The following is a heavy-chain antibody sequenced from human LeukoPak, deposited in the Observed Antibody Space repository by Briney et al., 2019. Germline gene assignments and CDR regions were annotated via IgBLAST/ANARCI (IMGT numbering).Heavy chain of an antibody. V-gene: IGHV3-48*03. Sequence: GGSLRLSCAASGFTFSSYEMNWVRQAPGKGLEWVSYISSSGSSIYYAESVKGRFTISRDNAKNLLYLQVNSLRAEDTAVYYCASCVVPAAIQHRYGMDVWGQGTTVTVSS. D-gene: IGHD2-2*02. CDR1: GFTFSSYE. J-gene: IGHJ6*02. CDR3: ASCVVPAAIQHRYGMDV. CDR2: ISSSGSSI.